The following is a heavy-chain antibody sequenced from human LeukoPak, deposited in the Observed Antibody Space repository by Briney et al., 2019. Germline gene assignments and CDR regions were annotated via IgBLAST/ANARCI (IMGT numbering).Heavy chain of an antibody. CDR3: ARNPEVYDSSGYPRYFDY. D-gene: IGHD3-22*01. CDR1: GYTFTSYY. V-gene: IGHV1-46*03. CDR2: INPSGGST. J-gene: IGHJ4*02. Sequence: ASVKVSCKASGYTFTSYYMHWVRQAPGQGLEWMGIINPSGGSTSYAQKFQGRVTMTRDTSTSTVYMELSSLRSEDTAVYYCARNPEVYDSSGYPRYFDYGGQGTLVTVSS.